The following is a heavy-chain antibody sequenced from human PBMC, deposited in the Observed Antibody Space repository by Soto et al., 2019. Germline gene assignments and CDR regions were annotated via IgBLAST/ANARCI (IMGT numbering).Heavy chain of an antibody. Sequence: QVQLVESGGGVVQPGRSLRLSCAASGFTFSSYGMHWVRQAPGKGLEWVAVISYDGSNKYYADSVKGRFTISRDNSKNTLYLQMNSLRAEDTAVYYCAKDHVAAADAYYYYYGMDVWGQGTTVTVSS. D-gene: IGHD6-13*01. V-gene: IGHV3-30*18. CDR3: AKDHVAAADAYYYYYGMDV. J-gene: IGHJ6*02. CDR2: ISYDGSNK. CDR1: GFTFSSYG.